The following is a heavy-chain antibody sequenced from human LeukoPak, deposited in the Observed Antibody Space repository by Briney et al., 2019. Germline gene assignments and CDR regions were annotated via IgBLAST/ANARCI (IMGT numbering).Heavy chain of an antibody. V-gene: IGHV4-38-2*02. CDR2: IYHSGST. CDR1: GYSISSGYY. Sequence: SETLSLTCTVSGYSISSGYYWGWIRQPPGKGLEWIGSIYHSGSTYYDPSLKSRVTISVDTSKNQFSLKLSSVTAADTAVYYCARDRGDVVVVAADYWGQGTLVTVSS. D-gene: IGHD2-15*01. J-gene: IGHJ4*02. CDR3: ARDRGDVVVVAADY.